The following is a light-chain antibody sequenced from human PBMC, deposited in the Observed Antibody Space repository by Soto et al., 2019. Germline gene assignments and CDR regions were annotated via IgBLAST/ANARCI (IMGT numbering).Light chain of an antibody. CDR1: QSISSW. J-gene: IGKJ1*01. CDR2: QTS. V-gene: IGKV3-11*01. Sequence: TQSPSTLSASVGDRVTITCRASQSISSWLAWYQQKPGQAPRLLIYQTSIRAAGIPARFSASGTGTDFTLTISDVQPEDFAVYYCHQRQSWPRTFGQGTKVDIK. CDR3: HQRQSWPRT.